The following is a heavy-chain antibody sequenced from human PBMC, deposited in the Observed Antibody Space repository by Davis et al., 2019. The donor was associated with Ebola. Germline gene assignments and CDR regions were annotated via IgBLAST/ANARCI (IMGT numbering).Heavy chain of an antibody. CDR2: IYYSGST. Sequence: GSLRLSCAVYGGSFSGYYWGWIRQPPGKGLEWIGSIYYSGSTYYNPSLKSRVTISVDTSKNQFSLKLSSVTAADTAVYYCARHITIFGVVIIMGYFDYWGQGTLVTVSS. CDR3: ARHITIFGVVIIMGYFDY. CDR1: GGSFSGYY. D-gene: IGHD3-3*01. V-gene: IGHV4-39*01. J-gene: IGHJ4*02.